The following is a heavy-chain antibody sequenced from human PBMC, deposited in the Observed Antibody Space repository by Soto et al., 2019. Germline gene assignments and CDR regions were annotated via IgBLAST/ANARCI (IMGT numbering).Heavy chain of an antibody. CDR2: INAGNGNT. CDR3: ARSIYYDDSSGYQYYFVH. Sequence: ALVKVSCKASGYTFTSYAMHWVRQAPGQRLEWMGWINAGNGNTKYSQKFQGRVTITRDTSASTAYMELSSLRSEDTAVYYCARSIYYDDSSGYQYYFVHWGQGTLVTVSS. J-gene: IGHJ4*02. V-gene: IGHV1-3*01. D-gene: IGHD3-22*01. CDR1: GYTFTSYA.